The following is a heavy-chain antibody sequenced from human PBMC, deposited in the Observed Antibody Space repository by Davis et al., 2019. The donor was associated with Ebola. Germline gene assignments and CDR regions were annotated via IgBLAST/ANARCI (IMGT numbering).Heavy chain of an antibody. CDR1: GYTFTGYY. J-gene: IGHJ6*02. Sequence: ASVKVSCKASGYTFTGYYMHWVRQAPGQGLEWMGWINPNSGGTNYAQKLQGWVTMTRDTSISTAYMELSRLRSDDTAVYYCARGRGFNYGDYYYYYYGMDVWGQGTTVTVSS. V-gene: IGHV1-2*04. D-gene: IGHD4-17*01. CDR2: INPNSGGT. CDR3: ARGRGFNYGDYYYYYYGMDV.